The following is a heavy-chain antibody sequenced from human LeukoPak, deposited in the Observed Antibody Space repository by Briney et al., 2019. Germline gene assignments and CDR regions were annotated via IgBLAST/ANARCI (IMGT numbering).Heavy chain of an antibody. CDR3: AREGEVGTTWSWFDP. CDR1: GDSVSSNSAA. D-gene: IGHD1-26*01. V-gene: IGHV6-1*01. Sequence: SQTLSLTCVISGDSVSSNSAAWIWIRQSPSRGLEWLGRTYYRSKWYNDYAVSVKSRITITPDTSKSQFALQLNSVTPEDTAVYYCAREGEVGTTWSWFDPWGQGTLVTVSS. CDR2: TYYRSKWYN. J-gene: IGHJ5*02.